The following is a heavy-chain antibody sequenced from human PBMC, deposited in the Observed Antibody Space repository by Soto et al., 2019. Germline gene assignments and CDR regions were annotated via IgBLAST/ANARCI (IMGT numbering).Heavy chain of an antibody. J-gene: IGHJ6*02. CDR3: ARGADYGGTYYYYYRMDV. CDR1: GYTFTSYY. Sequence: ASVKVSCKVSGYTFTSYYMHRVRQAPGQGLEWMGIINPSGGSTSYAQKFQGRVTMTRDTSTSTVYMELSSLRSEDTAVYYCARGADYGGTYYYYYRMDVWGQGTTVTVSS. CDR2: INPSGGST. D-gene: IGHD4-17*01. V-gene: IGHV1-46*01.